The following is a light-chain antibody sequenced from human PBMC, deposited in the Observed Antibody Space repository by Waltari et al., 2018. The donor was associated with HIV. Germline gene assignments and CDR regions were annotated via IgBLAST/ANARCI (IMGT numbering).Light chain of an antibody. CDR2: YVS. J-gene: IGLJ1*01. CDR3: SSYTSSSPYA. CDR1: SSDVGGYNY. Sequence: QSALTQPASVSGFHGQSITISCPGTSSDVGGYNYVSWYQQHPGKAPKLMIDYVSNRPSGVSNRFSGSKSGNTASLTISGLQAEDEADYYCSSYTSSSPYAFGTGTKVTVL. V-gene: IGLV2-14*03.